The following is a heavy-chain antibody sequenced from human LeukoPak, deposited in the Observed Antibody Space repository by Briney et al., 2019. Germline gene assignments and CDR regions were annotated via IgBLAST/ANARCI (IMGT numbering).Heavy chain of an antibody. J-gene: IGHJ3*02. CDR1: GFTFSSYG. D-gene: IGHD3-22*01. CDR3: ANADYYDSSGQLDAFDI. V-gene: IGHV3-23*01. CDR2: ISGSGGST. Sequence: PGRSLRLSCAASGFTFSSYGMHWVRQAPGKGLEWISGISGSGGSTYYADSVKGRFTISRDNSKNTLYLQMNSLRVEDTAVYYCANADYYDSSGQLDAFDIWGQGTMVTVSS.